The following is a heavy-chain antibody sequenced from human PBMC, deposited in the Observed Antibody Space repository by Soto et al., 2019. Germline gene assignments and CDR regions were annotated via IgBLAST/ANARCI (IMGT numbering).Heavy chain of an antibody. CDR1: GGSFIGYY. V-gene: IGHV4-34*01. CDR3: ARGAYSNYGDAIVQSNWFDP. D-gene: IGHD4-4*01. CDR2: INHSGST. Sequence: SETLSLTCAVYGGSFIGYYWSWILQPPWKGLEWIGEINHSGSTNYNPSLKSRVTISVDTSKNQFSLKLSSVTAADTAVYYCARGAYSNYGDAIVQSNWFDPWGQGTLVTVSS. J-gene: IGHJ5*02.